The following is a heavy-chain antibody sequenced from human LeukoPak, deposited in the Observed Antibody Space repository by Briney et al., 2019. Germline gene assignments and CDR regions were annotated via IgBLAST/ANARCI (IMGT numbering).Heavy chain of an antibody. J-gene: IGHJ4*02. CDR1: GASVSSGSFY. D-gene: IGHD6-13*01. CDR2: INNSGST. Sequence: SETLSLTCTVSGASVSSGSFYWSWIRQPPGKGLEWIGYINNSGSTNYNPSLKSRVTISVDTSKNQFSLKLSSVTAADTAVYYCARQSGPYASRWFDYWGQGTLVTVSS. CDR3: ARQSGPYASRWFDY. V-gene: IGHV4-61*01.